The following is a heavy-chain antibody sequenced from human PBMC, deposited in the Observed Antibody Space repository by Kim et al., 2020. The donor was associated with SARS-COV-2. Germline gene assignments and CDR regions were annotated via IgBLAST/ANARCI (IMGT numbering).Heavy chain of an antibody. V-gene: IGHV5-51*01. CDR2: IYPGDSDT. Sequence: GESLKISCKGSGYSFTSYWIGWVRQMPGKGLEWMGIIYPGDSDTRYSPSFQGQVTISADKSISTAYLQWSSLKASDTAMYYCARGQGSGYDYSYFDYWGQGTLVTVSS. D-gene: IGHD5-12*01. J-gene: IGHJ4*02. CDR1: GYSFTSYW. CDR3: ARGQGSGYDYSYFDY.